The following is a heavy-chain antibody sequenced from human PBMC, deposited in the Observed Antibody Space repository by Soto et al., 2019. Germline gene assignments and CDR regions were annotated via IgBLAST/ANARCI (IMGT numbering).Heavy chain of an antibody. Sequence: GEPLKVPCKGSGYSFTNHWIAWVSQMPGKGLEWMGIIYPGDSDTRYRPSFQGQVTISADKSISTAYLQWSSLKASDTTMYYCARTNSFGYYLDVWGKGTTVTVSS. J-gene: IGHJ6*03. CDR1: GYSFTNHW. CDR2: IYPGDSDT. D-gene: IGHD2-8*01. CDR3: ARTNSFGYYLDV. V-gene: IGHV5-51*01.